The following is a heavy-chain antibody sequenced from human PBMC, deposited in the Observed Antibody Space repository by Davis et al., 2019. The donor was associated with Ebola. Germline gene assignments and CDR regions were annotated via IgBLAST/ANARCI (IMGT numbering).Heavy chain of an antibody. D-gene: IGHD3-3*01. CDR3: AREKTIFGVGGWFDP. V-gene: IGHV3-74*01. CDR2: INSDGSST. CDR1: GFTFSSYW. J-gene: IGHJ5*02. Sequence: GESLKISCVASGFTFSSYWMHWVRQAPGKGLVWVSRINSDGSSTSYADSVKGRFTISRDNAKNTLYLQMNSLRAEDTAVYYCAREKTIFGVGGWFDPWGQGTLVTVSS.